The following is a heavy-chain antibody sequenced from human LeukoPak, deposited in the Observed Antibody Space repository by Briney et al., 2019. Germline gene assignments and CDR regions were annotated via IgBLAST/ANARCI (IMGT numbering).Heavy chain of an antibody. J-gene: IGHJ4*02. V-gene: IGHV3-23*01. Sequence: GTLRLSCVGSGFSINSYGMSWVRQAPGKGLEWVAAISGSGGSTYYADSVKGRFTISRDNSDNTLYLQMNSLRAEDTAVYYCAKDLMLKYYTSGATDYWGQGTRVTVSS. D-gene: IGHD3-3*01. CDR2: ISGSGGST. CDR3: AKDLMLKYYTSGATDY. CDR1: GFSINSYG.